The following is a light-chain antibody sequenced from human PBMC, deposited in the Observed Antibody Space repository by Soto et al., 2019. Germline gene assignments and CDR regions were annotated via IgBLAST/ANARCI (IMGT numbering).Light chain of an antibody. CDR3: QEYDNRLSN. V-gene: IGKV1-33*01. J-gene: IGKJ3*01. CDR1: QDISNY. Sequence: DFQMTQSPSSLSASVGDRVTITCQASQDISNYLNWYQQNPGKAPKLPIYDASNLETGVTPRFSGTGSGSDFTSAISGLQPEAIAPYYCQEYDNRLSNFGPGNKVDI. CDR2: DAS.